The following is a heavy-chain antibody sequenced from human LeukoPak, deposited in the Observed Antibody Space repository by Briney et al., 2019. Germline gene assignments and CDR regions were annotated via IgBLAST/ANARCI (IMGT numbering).Heavy chain of an antibody. V-gene: IGHV4-4*07. CDR1: GASISSFH. J-gene: IGHJ4*02. CDR3: ARKDGDY. Sequence: SSETLSLTCTVSGASISSFHWTWIRQPAGKGLEWIGLIYSSGSTIHNPSLKSRVAMSVDMTKNQLSLKLSSVTAADTAMYYCARKDGDYWGQGTLVTVSS. CDR2: IYSSGST.